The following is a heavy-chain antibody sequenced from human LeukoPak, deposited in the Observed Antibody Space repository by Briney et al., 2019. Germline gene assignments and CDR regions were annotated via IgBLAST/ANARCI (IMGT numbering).Heavy chain of an antibody. CDR1: GYSIRNGYS. V-gene: IGHV4-38-2*01. CDR2: INHGGST. J-gene: IGHJ3*02. D-gene: IGHD3-16*01. CDR3: ARFDYVWETHGMDAFDM. Sequence: SETLSLTCGVSGYSIRNGYSWDWIRQAPGKGLEWIGFINHGGSTTYNPSLRSRVTISLVTSKNAFSLTLRSVTGADTAVYYCARFDYVWETHGMDAFDMWGHGKMVTVSP.